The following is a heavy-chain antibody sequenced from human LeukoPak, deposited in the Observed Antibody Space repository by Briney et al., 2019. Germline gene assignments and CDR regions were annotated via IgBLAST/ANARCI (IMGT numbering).Heavy chain of an antibody. Sequence: ASVKVSCKASGYTFTSYGISWVRQAPGQGLEWMGWISAYNGNTNYAQKLQSRVTMTTDTSTSTAYMELRSLRSDDTAVYYCARAREGYSGSWYTWFDPWGQGTLVTVSS. D-gene: IGHD6-13*01. V-gene: IGHV1-18*04. J-gene: IGHJ5*02. CDR3: ARAREGYSGSWYTWFDP. CDR2: ISAYNGNT. CDR1: GYTFTSYG.